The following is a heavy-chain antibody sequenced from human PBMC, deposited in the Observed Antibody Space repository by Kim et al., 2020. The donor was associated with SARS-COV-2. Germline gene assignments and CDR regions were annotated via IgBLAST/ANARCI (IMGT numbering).Heavy chain of an antibody. D-gene: IGHD2-2*01. Sequence: GGSLKLSCAASGFTFSSYSMNWVRQAPGKGLESVSYISSSSSTIYNADSVKGRFTISRDNAKNSLYLQMHSLRDEDTAVYYCVVAIRSLGYWGQGTLVTVSS. V-gene: IGHV3-48*02. J-gene: IGHJ4*02. CDR3: VVAIRSLGY. CDR1: GFTFSSYS. CDR2: ISSSSSTI.